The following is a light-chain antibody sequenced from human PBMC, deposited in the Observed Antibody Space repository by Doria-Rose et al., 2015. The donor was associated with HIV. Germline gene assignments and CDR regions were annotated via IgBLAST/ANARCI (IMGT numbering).Light chain of an antibody. CDR3: QQYDDLPYT. Sequence: VGDRLTITCQASQDISNYLNWYQQKPGKAPKLLIYDASNLERGVPSRFSGSGSETDFTFTISSLQPEDIATYYCQQYDDLPYTFGQGTNLKIK. CDR2: DAS. CDR1: QDISNY. J-gene: IGKJ2*01. V-gene: IGKV1-33*01.